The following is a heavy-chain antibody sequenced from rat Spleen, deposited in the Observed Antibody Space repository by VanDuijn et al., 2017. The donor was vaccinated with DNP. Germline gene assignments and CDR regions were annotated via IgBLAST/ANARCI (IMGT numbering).Heavy chain of an antibody. D-gene: IGHD5-1*01. V-gene: IGHV5S10*01. Sequence: EVQLVESGGGLVRPGNSLRLSCAASGFIFSDYAMAWVRQSPKMGLEWVATIIYDGSSTFYRDSVKGRFTISRDNARNTLYLQMDSLRSEDTATYYCATHGTFVYWGQGTLVTVSS. CDR3: ATHGTFVY. CDR2: IIYDGSST. J-gene: IGHJ3*01. CDR1: GFIFSDYA.